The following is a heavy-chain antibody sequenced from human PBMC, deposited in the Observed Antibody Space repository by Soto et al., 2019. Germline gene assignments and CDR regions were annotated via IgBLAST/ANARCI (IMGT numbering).Heavy chain of an antibody. V-gene: IGHV1-46*01. CDR2: INPSGVST. D-gene: IGHD5-18*01. CDR1: GYALSSYH. CDR3: ARALPRASGYSYGALDY. J-gene: IGHJ4*02. Sequence: QVQLVQSGAEVKKPGASVRVSCKASGYALSSYHMHWVRQAPGQGLEWMGIINPSGVSTAYAQRFQGRVTVSMDTSTSTAYMELSGLRSEDTAVYYCARALPRASGYSYGALDYWGQGTLVTVSP.